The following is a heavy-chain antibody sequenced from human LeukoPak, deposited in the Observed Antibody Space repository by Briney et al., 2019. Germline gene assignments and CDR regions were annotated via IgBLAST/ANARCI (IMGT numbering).Heavy chain of an antibody. CDR3: AKTNGYFDS. CDR1: EFTFSNYA. V-gene: IGHV3-23*01. CDR2: INGGGDNA. Sequence: PGGSLRLSCSASEFTFSNYAMTWLRPAPGKGLECVSGINGGGDNAYYTNSVKGRFTISRDNSKNTLYLQMNSLRAEDTAVYYCAKTNGYFDSWGQGTLVTVSS. J-gene: IGHJ4*02.